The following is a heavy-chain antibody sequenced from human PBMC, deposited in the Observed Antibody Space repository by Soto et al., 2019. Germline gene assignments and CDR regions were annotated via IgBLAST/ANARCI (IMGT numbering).Heavy chain of an antibody. D-gene: IGHD3-10*01. CDR2: IYTSGST. Sequence: VTLSLTCTVSGGSISSYYWSWIRQPAGKGLEWIGRIYTSGSTNYNPSLKSRVSMSVDMSKNQFSLKVTSVTAADTAVYYCARGPDYYGSGNYYNPFDPWGQGTLVTVSS. V-gene: IGHV4-4*07. J-gene: IGHJ5*02. CDR3: ARGPDYYGSGNYYNPFDP. CDR1: GGSISSYY.